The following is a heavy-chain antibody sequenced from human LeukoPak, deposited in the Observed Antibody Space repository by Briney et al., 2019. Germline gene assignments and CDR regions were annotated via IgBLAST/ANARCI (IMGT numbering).Heavy chain of an antibody. CDR3: ARDRWFGELLSHYYYGMDV. D-gene: IGHD3-10*01. Sequence: ASVTVSCKASGYTFTSYGISWVRQAPGQGLEWMGWISAYNGNTNYAQKLQGRVTMTTDTSTSTAYMELRSLRSDDTAVYYCARDRWFGELLSHYYYGMDVWGQGTTVTVSS. V-gene: IGHV1-18*01. CDR1: GYTFTSYG. CDR2: ISAYNGNT. J-gene: IGHJ6*02.